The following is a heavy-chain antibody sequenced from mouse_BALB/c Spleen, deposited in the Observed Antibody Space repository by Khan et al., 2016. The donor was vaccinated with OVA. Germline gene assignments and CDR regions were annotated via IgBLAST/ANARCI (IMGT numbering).Heavy chain of an antibody. CDR2: VTYSGNT. D-gene: IGHD1-1*01. Sequence: MQLEESGPSLVKPSQTLSLTCSVTGDSITSGFWNWIRKFPGNKFEYMGYVTYSGNTYYNPSLKSRISITRYTSKSQYYLQLKSVTTEDTATYFCARSYGSWAMDYWGQGTSVTVSS. V-gene: IGHV3-8*02. CDR1: GDSITSGF. CDR3: ARSYGSWAMDY. J-gene: IGHJ4*01.